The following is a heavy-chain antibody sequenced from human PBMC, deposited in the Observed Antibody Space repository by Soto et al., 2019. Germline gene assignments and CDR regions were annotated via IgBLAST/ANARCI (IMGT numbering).Heavy chain of an antibody. Sequence: SATLSHTCAVSGYSISSGYYWGWIRQPPGKGLEWIGEISQSGNTNYSPSLKSRVSISIDTSKKQFSLNLASVSAADTAVYYCARAPKVSGSSQTRPDFWGQGTLVTVSS. CDR2: ISQSGNT. J-gene: IGHJ4*02. D-gene: IGHD6-6*01. CDR1: GYSISSGYY. V-gene: IGHV4-38-2*01. CDR3: ARAPKVSGSSQTRPDF.